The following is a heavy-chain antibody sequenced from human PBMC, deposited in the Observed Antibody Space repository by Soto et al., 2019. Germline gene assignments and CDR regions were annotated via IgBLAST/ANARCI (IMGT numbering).Heavy chain of an antibody. Sequence: ASVKVSCKASGYTFTGYYMHWVRQAPGQGLEWMGWINPNSGGTNYAQKFQGRVTMTRDTSISTAYMELSRLRSDDTAVYYCARTKYCSSTSCYNRPFDYWGQGPLVTVS. J-gene: IGHJ4*02. CDR3: ARTKYCSSTSCYNRPFDY. CDR2: INPNSGGT. D-gene: IGHD2-2*02. CDR1: GYTFTGYY. V-gene: IGHV1-2*02.